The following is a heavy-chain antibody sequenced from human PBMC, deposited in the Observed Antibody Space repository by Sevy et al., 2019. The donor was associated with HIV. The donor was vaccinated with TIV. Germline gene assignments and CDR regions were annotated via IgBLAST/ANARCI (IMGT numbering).Heavy chain of an antibody. CDR3: ARGTSIYYYGSGSLFDY. V-gene: IGHV3-48*02. CDR1: GFTFSSYS. CDR2: ISSSTI. Sequence: GGSLRLSCAASGFTFSSYSMNWVRQAPGKGLEWVSYISSSTIYYADSVKGRFTISRDNAKNSLYLQMNSLRDEDTAVYYCARGTSIYYYGSGSLFDYWGQGTLVTVSS. J-gene: IGHJ4*02. D-gene: IGHD3-10*01.